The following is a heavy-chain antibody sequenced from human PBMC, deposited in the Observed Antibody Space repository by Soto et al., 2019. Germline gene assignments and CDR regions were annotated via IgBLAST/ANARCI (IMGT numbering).Heavy chain of an antibody. CDR2: MSFDGSNE. CDR3: ARGPYDYVWGSNPPHFDY. CDR1: GFTFSSYG. Sequence: GGSLRLSCAASGFTFSSYGIHWVRQAPGKGLEWVAVMSFDGSNEYYADSVKGRFTISRDNAKNSLYLQMNSLRAEDTAVYYCARGPYDYVWGSNPPHFDYWGQGTLVTVSS. J-gene: IGHJ4*02. V-gene: IGHV3-33*08. D-gene: IGHD3-16*02.